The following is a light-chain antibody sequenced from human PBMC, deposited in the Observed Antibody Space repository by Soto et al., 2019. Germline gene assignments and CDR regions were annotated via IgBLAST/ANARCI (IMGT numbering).Light chain of an antibody. V-gene: IGLV2-14*01. Sequence: QSVLTQPASVSGSPGQSITISCTGTSGDFATYNYVSWYQHHPGKAPKLMIYEVTNRPSGVSNRFSGSKSGNTASLNISGLQAEDEADYYCSSYMTTSTLGVFGGGTQLTVL. CDR3: SSYMTTSTLGV. CDR1: SGDFATYNY. J-gene: IGLJ3*02. CDR2: EVT.